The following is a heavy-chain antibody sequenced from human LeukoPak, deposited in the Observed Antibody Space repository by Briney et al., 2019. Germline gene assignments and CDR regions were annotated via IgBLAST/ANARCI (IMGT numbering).Heavy chain of an antibody. CDR2: ISSSGSTI. D-gene: IGHD3-3*01. CDR1: GFTFSSYE. Sequence: PGGSLRLSCAASGFTFSSYEMNWVRQAPGKGLEWVSYISSSGSTIYHADSVKGRFTISRDNAKNSLYLQMNSLRAEDTAVYYCARAASITIFGVALGFDPWGQGTLVTVSS. J-gene: IGHJ5*02. V-gene: IGHV3-48*03. CDR3: ARAASITIFGVALGFDP.